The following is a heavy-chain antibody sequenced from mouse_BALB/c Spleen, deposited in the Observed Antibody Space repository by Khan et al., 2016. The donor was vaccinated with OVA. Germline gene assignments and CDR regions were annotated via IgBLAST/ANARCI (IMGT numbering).Heavy chain of an antibody. J-gene: IGHJ2*01. CDR2: IYPGNSDT. CDR3: TSNGFGSYESWDY. Sequence: VQLQQSGTVLARPGASVKMSCKGSGYTFTNYWMHWVKQRPGQGLEWIGVIYPGNSDTNYNQKFKGKAKLTAVTSSSTAYMELNSLTNEDSAVYYCTSNGFGSYESWDYWGQGTTLTVSS. V-gene: IGHV1-5*01. D-gene: IGHD1-1*02. CDR1: GYTFTNYW.